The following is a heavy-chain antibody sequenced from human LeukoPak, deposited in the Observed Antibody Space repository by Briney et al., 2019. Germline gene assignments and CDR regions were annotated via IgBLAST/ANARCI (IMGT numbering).Heavy chain of an antibody. CDR1: GFTFTTYW. V-gene: IGHV3-7*01. J-gene: IGHJ4*02. CDR3: AKVAKYYYGSETYYFFEH. CDR2: INQDVTEK. Sequence: GGSLRLSCEASGFTFTTYWMTCVRQAPGNGMEWVANINQDVTEKYYMDSVKGRFTISRENAKNSVYLQMNSVRVEDTAVYYCAKVAKYYYGSETYYFFEHWGQGTPVTASS. D-gene: IGHD3-10*01.